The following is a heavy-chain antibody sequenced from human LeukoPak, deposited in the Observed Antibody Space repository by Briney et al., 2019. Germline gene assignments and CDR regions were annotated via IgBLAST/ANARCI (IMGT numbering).Heavy chain of an antibody. J-gene: IGHJ6*03. D-gene: IGHD4-11*01. CDR3: ARQDTNYVGSSYYYMDV. Sequence: GESLKISCKGSGYSFTSYWIGWVRQMPGKGLEWMGIIYPGDSDTRYSPSFQGQVTISADKSISTAYLQWSSLKASDTAMYYCARQDTNYVGSSYYYMDVWGKGTTVTVSS. CDR1: GYSFTSYW. V-gene: IGHV5-51*01. CDR2: IYPGDSDT.